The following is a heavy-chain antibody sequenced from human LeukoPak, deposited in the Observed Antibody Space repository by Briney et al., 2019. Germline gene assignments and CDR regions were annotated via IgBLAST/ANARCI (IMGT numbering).Heavy chain of an antibody. CDR1: GFTFSSKA. V-gene: IGHV3-23*01. J-gene: IGHJ6*03. CDR3: ARGYGYYYYMDV. Sequence: PGGSLRLSCAASGFTFSSKAMSWVRQAPGKGLEWVSGISSSAGRTYYADSVKGRFTISRANSKNTLFLQMNSLRAEDTAVYYCARGYGYYYYMDVWGKGTTVTVSS. D-gene: IGHD3-10*01. CDR2: ISSSAGRT.